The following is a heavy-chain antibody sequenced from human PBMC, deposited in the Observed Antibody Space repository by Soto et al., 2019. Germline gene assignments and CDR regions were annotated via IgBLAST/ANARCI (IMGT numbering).Heavy chain of an antibody. CDR3: ARLYTTGTTIRAFDI. CDR1: GYTFTGYY. D-gene: IGHD1-1*01. CDR2: INPNSGGT. J-gene: IGHJ3*02. Sequence: ASVKVSCKASGYTFTGYYMHWVRQAPGQGLEWMGWINPNSGGTNYAQKFQGWVTMTRDTSISTAYMELSRLRSDDTAVYYCARLYTTGTTIRAFDIWGQGTMVTVSS. V-gene: IGHV1-2*04.